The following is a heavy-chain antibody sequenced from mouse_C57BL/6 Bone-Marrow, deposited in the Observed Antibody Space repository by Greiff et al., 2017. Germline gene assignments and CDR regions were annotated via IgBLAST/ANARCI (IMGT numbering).Heavy chain of an antibody. CDR2: IWGDGST. Sequence: VQVVESGPGLVAPSQGLSIPCPVSGFSLTSYGVSWVRQPPGKGLEWRGVIWGDGSTNYHSALISRLSISKDNSKSQVFLNLNSLQTDDTATYYCAKPYVLYWYFDVWGTGTTVTVSS. CDR3: AKPYVLYWYFDV. V-gene: IGHV2-3*01. J-gene: IGHJ1*03. CDR1: GFSLTSYG.